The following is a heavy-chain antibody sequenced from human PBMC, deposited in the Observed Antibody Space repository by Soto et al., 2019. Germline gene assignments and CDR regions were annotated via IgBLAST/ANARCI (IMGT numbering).Heavy chain of an antibody. CDR3: ARRERYYGSPGWFDP. CDR1: GYSISSGYY. Sequence: SETLSLTCAVSGYSISSGYYWGWMRQPPGKGLEWIGSIYHSGSTYYNPSLKSRVTISVDTSKNQFSLNLRSVTAADTAVYFCARRERYYGSPGWFDPWGQGTLVTVSS. V-gene: IGHV4-38-2*01. D-gene: IGHD3-10*01. J-gene: IGHJ5*01. CDR2: IYHSGST.